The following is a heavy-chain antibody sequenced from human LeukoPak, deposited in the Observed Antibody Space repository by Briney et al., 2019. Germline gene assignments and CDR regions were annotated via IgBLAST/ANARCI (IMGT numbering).Heavy chain of an antibody. V-gene: IGHV4-34*01. CDR3: ARRLGRRGVAGKDYYYYYYMDV. J-gene: IGHJ6*03. Sequence: PSETLSLTCAVYGGSFSGYYWSWIRQPPGKGLEWIGEINHSGSTNYNPSLKSRVTISVDTSKNQFSLKLSSVTAADTAVYYCARRLGRRGVAGKDYYYYYYMDVWGKGTTVTISS. D-gene: IGHD6-19*01. CDR1: GGSFSGYY. CDR2: INHSGST.